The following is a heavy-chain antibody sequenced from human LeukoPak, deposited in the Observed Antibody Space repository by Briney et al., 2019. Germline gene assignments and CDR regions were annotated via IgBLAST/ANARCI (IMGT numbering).Heavy chain of an antibody. Sequence: RAGGPLRLSCTVSGVTFSKYAMTWFRQAPGKGLEWVSGISNTGGSTYYADSVKGRFTISRDNSKSTLYLQMNSLRAEDTAVYYCSKLLGTIYPLWGMDVWGQGTTVTVSS. D-gene: IGHD2-21*01. J-gene: IGHJ6*02. CDR3: SKLLGTIYPLWGMDV. CDR1: GVTFSKYA. CDR2: ISNTGGST. V-gene: IGHV3-23*01.